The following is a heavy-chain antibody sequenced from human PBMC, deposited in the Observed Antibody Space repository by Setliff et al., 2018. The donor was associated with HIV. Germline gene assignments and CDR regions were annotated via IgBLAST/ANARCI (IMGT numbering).Heavy chain of an antibody. Sequence: GESLKISCVASGFTLSRCWMSWVRQAPGKGLEWVGNIKQDGSEKNYVDSVTGRFTISRDNAKNTLYLQMNSLTADDTAMYYCACPKEGYSGSGGAFQIWGQGTMVTV. CDR3: ACPKEGYSGSGGAFQI. CDR1: GFTLSRCW. J-gene: IGHJ3*02. CDR2: IKQDGSEK. D-gene: IGHD3-10*01. V-gene: IGHV3-7*01.